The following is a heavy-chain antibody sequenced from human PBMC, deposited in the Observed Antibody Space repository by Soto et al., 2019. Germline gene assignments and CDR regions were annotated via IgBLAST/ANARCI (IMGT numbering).Heavy chain of an antibody. CDR2: TYYRSRWYS. D-gene: IGHD2-15*01. V-gene: IGHV6-1*01. CDR1: GDTVSSNSVA. Sequence: SQTLALTCVGSGDTVSSNSVAWNWVRQSPSRGLEWLGRTYYRSRWYSDYAVSVRSRIDINADTSKNQVSLQLNSVTPEDTAVYYCARSEEDSDYYYYGMDVWGQGTTVTVSS. J-gene: IGHJ6*02. CDR3: ARSEEDSDYYYYGMDV.